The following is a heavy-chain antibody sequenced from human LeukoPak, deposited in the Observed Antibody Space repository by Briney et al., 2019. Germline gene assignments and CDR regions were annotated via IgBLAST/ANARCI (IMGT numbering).Heavy chain of an antibody. D-gene: IGHD3-3*01. CDR2: IYTSGST. CDR1: GGSISSGSYY. V-gene: IGHV4-61*02. CDR3: ARAHDFWSGYSDVFDY. Sequence: SQTLSLTCTVSGGSISSGSYYWSWIRQPAGKGLEWIGRIYTSGSTNYNPSLKSRVTISVDTSKNQSSLKLSSVTAADTAVYYCARAHDFWSGYSDVFDYWGQGTLVTVSS. J-gene: IGHJ4*02.